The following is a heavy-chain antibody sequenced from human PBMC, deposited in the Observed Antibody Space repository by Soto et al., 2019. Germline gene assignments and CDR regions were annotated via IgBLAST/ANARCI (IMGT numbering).Heavy chain of an antibody. Sequence: ASVKVSCKASGYTFTNYAMHWVRQAPGQRLEWMGWINAGNGNTKYSQKFQGRVTITRDTSASTAYMELSSLRSEDTAVYYCARDRDILTGYYLNWFDPWGQGTLVTVSS. CDR2: INAGNGNT. CDR3: ARDRDILTGYYLNWFDP. D-gene: IGHD3-9*01. CDR1: GYTFTNYA. J-gene: IGHJ5*02. V-gene: IGHV1-3*01.